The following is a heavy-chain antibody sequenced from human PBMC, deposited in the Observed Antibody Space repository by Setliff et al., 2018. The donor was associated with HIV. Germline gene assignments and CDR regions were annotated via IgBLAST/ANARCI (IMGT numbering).Heavy chain of an antibody. CDR1: GGSISNSRYY. V-gene: IGHV4-39*01. CDR2: IDYSGST. CDR3: ASRVYYYDSSGYLREEGFDP. D-gene: IGHD3-22*01. J-gene: IGHJ5*02. Sequence: PSETLSLTCTVSGGSISNSRYYWSGIRQPPGKGLEWIGSIDYSGSTYYNPSLKSRVTISVDTSKNQFSLKLSSVTATDAAVYYCASRVYYYDSSGYLREEGFDPWGQGTLVTVSS.